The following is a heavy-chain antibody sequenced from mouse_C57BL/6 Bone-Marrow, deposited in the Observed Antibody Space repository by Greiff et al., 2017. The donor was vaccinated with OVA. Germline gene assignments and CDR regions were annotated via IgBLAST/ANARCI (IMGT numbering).Heavy chain of an antibody. Sequence: QVQLKQSGAELIRPGTSVKVSCKASGYAFTNYLIEWVKQRPGQGLEWIGVINPGSGGTNYNEKFKGKATLTADKSSSTAYMQLSSLTSEDSAVYFCARRYYGPMDYWGQGTSVTVSS. V-gene: IGHV1-54*01. CDR3: ARRYYGPMDY. CDR1: GYAFTNYL. J-gene: IGHJ4*01. D-gene: IGHD1-1*01. CDR2: INPGSGGT.